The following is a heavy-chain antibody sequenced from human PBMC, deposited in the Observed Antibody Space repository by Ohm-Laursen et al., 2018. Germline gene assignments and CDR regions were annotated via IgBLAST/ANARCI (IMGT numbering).Heavy chain of an antibody. CDR3: AVSEVRYSFTYLADF. CDR1: GGSISGYY. Sequence: TLSLTCSVSGGSISGYYWSWIRQPAGKGLEWIGRMYATGSSNYNPSLNSRVTMSVDTSRNQFSLKLTSVTAADTAVYYCAVSEVRYSFTYLADFWGQGTLVTVPS. D-gene: IGHD3-9*01. J-gene: IGHJ4*02. CDR2: MYATGSS. V-gene: IGHV4-4*07.